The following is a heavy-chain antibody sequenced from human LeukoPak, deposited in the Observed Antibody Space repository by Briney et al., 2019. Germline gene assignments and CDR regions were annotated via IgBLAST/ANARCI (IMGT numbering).Heavy chain of an antibody. D-gene: IGHD2-2*01. CDR2: ISSSSSYI. V-gene: IGHV3-21*03. J-gene: IGHJ4*02. CDR3: TTEIPAAAPVY. CDR1: GFTFSSYS. Sequence: PGGSLRLSCAASGFTFSSYSMNWVRQAPGKGLEWVSSISSSSSYIYYADSVKGRFTISRDNAKNSLYLQMNSLKTEDTAVYYCTTEIPAAAPVYWGQGTLVTVSS.